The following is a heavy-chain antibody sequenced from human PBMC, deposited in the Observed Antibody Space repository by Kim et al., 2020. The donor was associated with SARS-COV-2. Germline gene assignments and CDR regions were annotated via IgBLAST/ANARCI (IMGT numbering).Heavy chain of an antibody. CDR3: ANYYDSSFLY. CDR2: IYYSGST. Sequence: SETLSLTCTVSGGSISSYYWSWIRQPPGKGLEWIGYIYYSGSTNYNPSLKSRVTISVDTSKNQFSLKLSSVTAADTAVYYCANYYDSSFLYWGQGTLVTVSS. D-gene: IGHD3-22*01. CDR1: GGSISSYY. J-gene: IGHJ4*02. V-gene: IGHV4-59*01.